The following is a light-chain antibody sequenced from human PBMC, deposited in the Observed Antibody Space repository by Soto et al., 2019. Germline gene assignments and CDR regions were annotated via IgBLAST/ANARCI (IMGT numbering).Light chain of an antibody. V-gene: IGLV2-8*01. Sequence: QSVLTQPPSASASPGQSVTISCTGSSSDVGGYNYVSWYQHHPGKAPKLMIYEVIKRPSGVPDRFSGSKSGNTASLTVSGLQAEDEADYYCTSYAGSNTYVIFGGGTKLTVL. CDR1: SSDVGGYNY. J-gene: IGLJ2*01. CDR2: EVI. CDR3: TSYAGSNTYVI.